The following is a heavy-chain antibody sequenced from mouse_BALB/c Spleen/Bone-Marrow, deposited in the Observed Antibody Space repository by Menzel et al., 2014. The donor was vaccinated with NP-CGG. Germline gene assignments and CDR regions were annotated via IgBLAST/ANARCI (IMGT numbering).Heavy chain of an antibody. V-gene: IGHV1S130*01. CDR2: IHPNSGNT. J-gene: IGHJ2*01. D-gene: IGHD2-14*01. Sequence: QVQLQQSGSVLVRLGASVKLSCKASGYTFTNSWIHWAKQRPGQGLEWIGDIHPNSGNTNYNEKFKGKATLTVDTSSSTAYVDLSSLTSEDSAVYYCARHHRYAYYFDYWGQGTTLTVSS. CDR3: ARHHRYAYYFDY. CDR1: GYTFTNSW.